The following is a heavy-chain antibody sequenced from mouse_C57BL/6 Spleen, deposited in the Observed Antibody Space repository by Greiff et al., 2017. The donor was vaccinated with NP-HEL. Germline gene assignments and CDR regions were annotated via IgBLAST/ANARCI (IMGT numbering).Heavy chain of an antibody. CDR2: ISYSGST. Sequence: EVQGVESGPGLVKPSQSLSLTCTVTGYSITSGYGWNWIRQFPGNKLEWMGYISYSGSTNYNPSLRRRISITRDTSKNQFFLQLNSVNTEDTATYYCARTARIKYWGQGTTLTVAS. J-gene: IGHJ2*01. CDR1: GYSITSGYG. CDR3: ARTARIKY. V-gene: IGHV3-2*02. D-gene: IGHD1-2*01.